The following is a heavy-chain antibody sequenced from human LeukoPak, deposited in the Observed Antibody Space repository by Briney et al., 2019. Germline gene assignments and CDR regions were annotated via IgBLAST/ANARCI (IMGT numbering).Heavy chain of an antibody. CDR3: ARSLKISSGWFHNFDY. CDR2: IYYSGST. CDR1: GGYISSSSTHY. V-gene: IGHV4-39*01. D-gene: IGHD6-19*01. Sequence: PSETLSLTCTVSGGYISSSSTHYWGWIRQPPGKGLEWIGSIYYSGSTYYNPSLKSRVTISVDTSKNQFSLKVTSVSAADTAVYYCARSLKISSGWFHNFDYWGQGTLVTVSS. J-gene: IGHJ4*02.